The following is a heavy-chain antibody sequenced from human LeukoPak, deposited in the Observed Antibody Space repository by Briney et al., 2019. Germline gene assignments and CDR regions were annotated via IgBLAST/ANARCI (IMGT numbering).Heavy chain of an antibody. J-gene: IGHJ4*02. CDR1: GGSISSSSYC. Sequence: SETLSLTCTVSGGSISSSSYCWGWIRQPPGKGLEWIGSIYYSGSTYYNPSLKSRVTISVDTSKNQFSLKLSSVTAADTAVYYCARVGQWPHFDYWGQGTLVTVSS. CDR3: ARVGQWPHFDY. CDR2: IYYSGST. D-gene: IGHD6-19*01. V-gene: IGHV4-39*07.